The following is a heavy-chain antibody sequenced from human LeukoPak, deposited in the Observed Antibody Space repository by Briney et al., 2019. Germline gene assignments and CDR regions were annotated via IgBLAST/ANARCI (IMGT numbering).Heavy chain of an antibody. D-gene: IGHD4-23*01. CDR3: AREGDQTVAFYYSGMDV. CDR1: GFTFTTYS. Sequence: GGSLRLSCVASGFTFTTYSINWVRQAPGKGLEWVSSISSSSSYIYYADSVKGRFTISRDNAKNSLFLQMNSLRAEDTAVYYCAREGDQTVAFYYSGMDVWGQGTTVTVSS. V-gene: IGHV3-21*01. J-gene: IGHJ6*02. CDR2: ISSSSSYI.